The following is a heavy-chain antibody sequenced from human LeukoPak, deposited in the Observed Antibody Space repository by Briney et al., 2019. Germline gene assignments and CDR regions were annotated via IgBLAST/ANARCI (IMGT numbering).Heavy chain of an antibody. J-gene: IGHJ1*01. D-gene: IGHD6-19*01. Sequence: SGGSLRLSCAASGFTFSSYAMHWVRQAPGKGLEWVAVISYDGSNKYYADSVKGRFTISRDNSKNTLYLQMNSLRAEDTAVYYCARDRYRRSSGSGEYFQHWGQGTLVTVSS. V-gene: IGHV3-30-3*01. CDR2: ISYDGSNK. CDR3: ARDRYRRSSGSGEYFQH. CDR1: GFTFSSYA.